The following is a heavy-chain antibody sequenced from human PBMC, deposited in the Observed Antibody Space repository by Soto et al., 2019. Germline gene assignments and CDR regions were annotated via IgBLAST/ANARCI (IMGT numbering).Heavy chain of an antibody. D-gene: IGHD5-18*01. J-gene: IGHJ3*02. CDR3: AKEIGEYSYGYNAFDI. Sequence: GGSLRLSCAASGFSFSTYAMSWVRQAPGKGLEWVSAISDRGINTYFADSVKGRFTISRDNSKNTLHLQMNSLRAEDTAVYYCAKEIGEYSYGYNAFDIWGRGTMVTVSS. V-gene: IGHV3-23*01. CDR2: ISDRGINT. CDR1: GFSFSTYA.